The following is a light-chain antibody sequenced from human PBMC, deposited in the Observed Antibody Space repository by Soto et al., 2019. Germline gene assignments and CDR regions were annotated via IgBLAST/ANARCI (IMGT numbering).Light chain of an antibody. CDR2: ENN. Sequence: QPVLTQPPSVSAAPGEEVTISCSGSSSNIGNNYVSWYQQLPGTAPKLLIYENNKRPSGIPDRFSGSKSGTSATLGITGLQTGDEADYYCGTWDTSLSALYVFGTGTKVTVL. V-gene: IGLV1-51*02. J-gene: IGLJ1*01. CDR3: GTWDTSLSALYV. CDR1: SSNIGNNY.